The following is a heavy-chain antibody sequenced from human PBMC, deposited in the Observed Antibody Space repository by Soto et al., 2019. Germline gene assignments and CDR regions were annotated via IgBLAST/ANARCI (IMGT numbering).Heavy chain of an antibody. J-gene: IGHJ5*02. Sequence: SETLSITCTVSGGSISSSSYSWGWIRQPPGKGLEWIGRIYYSGSTYYNPSLKSRVTTSVDTSKNQFSLKLSSVTAADTAVYYCATFFFKCSSCPRDLYDPCSRRSLDIVSS. CDR1: GGSISSSSYS. CDR2: IYYSGST. V-gene: IGHV4-39*07. CDR3: ATFFFKCSSCPRDLYDP. D-gene: IGHD2-2*01.